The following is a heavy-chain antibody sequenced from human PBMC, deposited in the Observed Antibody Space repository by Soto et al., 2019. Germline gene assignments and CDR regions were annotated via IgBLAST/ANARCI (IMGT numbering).Heavy chain of an antibody. Sequence: GGSLRLSCAASGFTFSSYGMHWVRQAPGKGLEWVAVISYDGSNKYYADSVKGRFTISRDNSKNTLYLQMNSLRAEDTAVYYCAKDMTTMIYYFDYWGQGTLVTVSS. CDR3: AKDMTTMIYYFDY. D-gene: IGHD4-17*01. CDR2: ISYDGSNK. J-gene: IGHJ4*02. CDR1: GFTFSSYG. V-gene: IGHV3-30*18.